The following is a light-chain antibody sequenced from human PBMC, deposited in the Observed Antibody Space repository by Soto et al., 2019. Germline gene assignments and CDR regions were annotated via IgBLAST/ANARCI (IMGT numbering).Light chain of an antibody. CDR2: DAS. CDR3: QQYDNLRVT. J-gene: IGKJ3*01. CDR1: QDISNF. V-gene: IGKV1-33*01. Sequence: DIQMTHSPSSLSASVGDRGAITCQASQDISNFLNWYQQKPGKAPKLLIYDASNLETGVPSRFSGGGSGTDFTFTISSLQPEDIATYYCQQYDNLRVTFGPGTKVDIK.